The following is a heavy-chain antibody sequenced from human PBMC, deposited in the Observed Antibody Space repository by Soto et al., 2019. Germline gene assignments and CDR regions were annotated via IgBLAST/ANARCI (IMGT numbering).Heavy chain of an antibody. CDR3: ARGNWFDP. CDR2: VNPDSGKT. V-gene: IGHV1-8*01. CDR1: GYTFITYD. J-gene: IGHJ5*02. Sequence: QVQLVQSGAEVKKPGASVKVSCKASGYTFITYDINWVRQATGQGLEWVGWVNPDSGKTDYARKFQGRVTMTRNTSISTVYMELSVLRSEDTAVYYCARGNWFDPWDQGTLVTVSS.